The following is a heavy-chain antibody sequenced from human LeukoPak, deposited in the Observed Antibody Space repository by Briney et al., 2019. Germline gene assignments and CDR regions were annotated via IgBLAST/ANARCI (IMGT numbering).Heavy chain of an antibody. CDR2: ISSSSSYI. J-gene: IGHJ3*02. CDR1: GFTFNMYS. D-gene: IGHD3-16*01. CDR3: ATLGENGFDI. V-gene: IGHV3-21*01. Sequence: GRSLRLSCAASGFTFNMYSMNWVLQAPGKGLEWVSSISSSSSYIYYVDSLKGRFTISRDNAKNSLYLQMNSLRAEDTAVYYCATLGENGFDIWGQGTMVTVSS.